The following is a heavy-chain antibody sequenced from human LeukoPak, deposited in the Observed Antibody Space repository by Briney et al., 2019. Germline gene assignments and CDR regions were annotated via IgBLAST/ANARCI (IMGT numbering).Heavy chain of an antibody. CDR2: ISYDVSNK. J-gene: IGHJ3*02. CDR3: AKDYSGYDEGDAFDI. V-gene: IGHV3-30*18. Sequence: PGGSLRLSCAASGFTFSSYGMHCVRQAPGKGLEWVAVISYDVSNKYYADSVKGRFTISRDNSKNTLYLQMNSLRAEDTAVYYCAKDYSGYDEGDAFDIWGQGTMVTVSS. CDR1: GFTFSSYG. D-gene: IGHD5-12*01.